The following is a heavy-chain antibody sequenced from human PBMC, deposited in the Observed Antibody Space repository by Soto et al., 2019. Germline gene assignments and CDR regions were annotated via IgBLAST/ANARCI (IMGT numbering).Heavy chain of an antibody. CDR1: GGSFSGYY. V-gene: IGHV4-34*01. D-gene: IGHD6-13*01. Sequence: PSETLSLTCAVHGGSFSGYYWSWVRQPPGKGLEWIGEINHSGSTNYNPSLKSRVTISVDTSKNQFSLKLSSVTAADTAVYYCARGASWYYFDYWGQGTLVPVSS. CDR2: INHSGST. CDR3: ARGASWYYFDY. J-gene: IGHJ4*02.